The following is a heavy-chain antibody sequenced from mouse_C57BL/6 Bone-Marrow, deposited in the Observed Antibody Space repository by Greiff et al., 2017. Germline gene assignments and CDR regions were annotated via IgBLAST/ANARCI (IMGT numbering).Heavy chain of an antibody. CDR2: ISYSGST. J-gene: IGHJ4*01. V-gene: IGHV3-8*01. Sequence: EVQLVQSGPGLVKPSQTLSLSCSVTGYSITSDYWNWIRKFPGNKLEYMGYISYSGSTYYNPSLKSRISITRDTSTNQYYLQLSSVTTEDTATYYCARGGYLYYAIAYWGQGTSVTVSS. CDR3: ARGGYLYYAIAY. CDR1: GYSITSDY.